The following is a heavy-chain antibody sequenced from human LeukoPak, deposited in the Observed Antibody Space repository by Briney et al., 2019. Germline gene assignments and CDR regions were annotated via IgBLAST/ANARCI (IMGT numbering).Heavy chain of an antibody. CDR1: GGSISSYY. J-gene: IGHJ3*02. CDR2: IYYSGST. V-gene: IGHV4-59*12. D-gene: IGHD3-16*02. Sequence: SETLSLTCTVSGGSISSYYWSWIRQPPGKGLEWIGYIYYSGSTNYNPSLKSRVTISVDTSKNQFSLKLSSVTAADTAVYYCARDRFGIPDAFDIWGQGTMVTVSS. CDR3: ARDRFGIPDAFDI.